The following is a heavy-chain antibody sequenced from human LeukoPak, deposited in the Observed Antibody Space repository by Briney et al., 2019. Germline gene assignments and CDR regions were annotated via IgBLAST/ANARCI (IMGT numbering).Heavy chain of an antibody. J-gene: IGHJ4*02. D-gene: IGHD3-16*01. CDR3: ARDRFYIAASGEARGVFDY. V-gene: IGHV4-61*02. Sequence: SETLSLTCTVSGGSISSGSYYWSWIRQPAGKGLEWIGRIYTSGSTNYNPSLKSRVTISVDTSKNQFSLKLSSVTAADTAVYYCARDRFYIAASGEARGVFDYWGQGTLVTVSS. CDR1: GGSISSGSYY. CDR2: IYTSGST.